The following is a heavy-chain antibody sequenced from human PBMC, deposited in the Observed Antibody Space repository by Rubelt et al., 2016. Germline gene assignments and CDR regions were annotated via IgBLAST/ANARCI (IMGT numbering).Heavy chain of an antibody. CDR1: GFTVSTNY. Sequence: EVQLVESGGGLIQPGGSLRLSCAASGFTVSTNYMSWVRQVPGKGLEWVSVIYSDGSTYYADSVKGRFTISRHNSKNTLYLQMNSLRAEDTAVYYCARGPAERYFDLWGRGTLVTVSS. J-gene: IGHJ2*01. V-gene: IGHV3-53*01. CDR3: ARGPAERYFDL. CDR2: IYSDGST.